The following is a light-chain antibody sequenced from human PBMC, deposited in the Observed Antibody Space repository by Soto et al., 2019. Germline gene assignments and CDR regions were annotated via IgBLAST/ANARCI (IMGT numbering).Light chain of an antibody. CDR1: SSDVGGYNY. CDR3: SSYATSDTGV. V-gene: IGLV2-14*01. J-gene: IGLJ3*02. CDR2: EDS. Sequence: QSALTQPASVSGSPGQSITISCTGTSSDVGGYNYVSWYQQHPGKAPKLVISEDSGRPSGVSNRFSGSKSGNTASLTISRLQPEDEGDYDCSSYATSDTGVFGGGTKLTVL.